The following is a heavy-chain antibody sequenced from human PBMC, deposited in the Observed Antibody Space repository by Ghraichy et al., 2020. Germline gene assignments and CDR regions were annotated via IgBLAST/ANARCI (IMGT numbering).Heavy chain of an antibody. D-gene: IGHD3-10*01. Sequence: ASVKVSCKASGYTFTDYYLHWVRQAPGQGLEWMGWINPNSGGTNYAQKFQGRVTMTRDTSISTAYMELSRLRSDDTAVYYCAMKFGVLEAFDIWGQGTMVTVSS. V-gene: IGHV1-2*02. CDR3: AMKFGVLEAFDI. CDR1: GYTFTDYY. CDR2: INPNSGGT. J-gene: IGHJ3*02.